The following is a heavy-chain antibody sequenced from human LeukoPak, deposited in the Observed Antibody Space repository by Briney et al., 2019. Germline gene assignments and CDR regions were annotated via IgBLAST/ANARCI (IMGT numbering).Heavy chain of an antibody. Sequence: ASVKVSCKASGYTFTTFGIHWVRQAPGQRPEWMGWINVGNGNTKYSQKFQGRVTIARETSASTAYMELSSLTSEDTAVYYCARTSLPAYDYWGQGTLVTVSS. J-gene: IGHJ4*02. CDR3: ARTSLPAYDY. CDR1: GYTFTTFG. D-gene: IGHD3-16*02. V-gene: IGHV1-3*01. CDR2: INVGNGNT.